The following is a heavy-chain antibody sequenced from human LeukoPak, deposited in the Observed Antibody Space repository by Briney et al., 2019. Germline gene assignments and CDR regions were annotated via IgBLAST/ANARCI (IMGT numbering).Heavy chain of an antibody. CDR2: ISSSSSYI. V-gene: IGHV3-21*04. Sequence: GSLLLSCAASGFTFSSYSMNWVRQAPGKGLEWVSSISSSSSYIYYADSVKGRFTISRDNSKNTLYLQMNSLRVEDTAAYYCAKVRAPSGWFNSDYWGQGTLVTVSS. J-gene: IGHJ4*02. CDR1: GFTFSSYS. D-gene: IGHD6-19*01. CDR3: AKVRAPSGWFNSDY.